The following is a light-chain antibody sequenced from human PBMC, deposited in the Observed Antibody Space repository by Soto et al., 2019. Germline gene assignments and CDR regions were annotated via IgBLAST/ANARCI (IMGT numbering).Light chain of an antibody. J-gene: IGKJ2*01. CDR3: QQLNSHPRT. Sequence: DIQLTQSPFFLSASVGDRVTISCRASQAIYSYLAWYQQKPGKAPKLLIFGVSKLQSGVPSRFSGSGSGTEFTLTISSLQPEDFATYYCQQLNSHPRTFGQGTKVDIK. CDR2: GVS. CDR1: QAIYSY. V-gene: IGKV1-9*01.